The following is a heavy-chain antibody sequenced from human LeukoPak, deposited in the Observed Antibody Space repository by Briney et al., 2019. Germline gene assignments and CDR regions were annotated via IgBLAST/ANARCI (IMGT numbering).Heavy chain of an antibody. J-gene: IGHJ4*02. V-gene: IGHV4-39*01. Sequence: SETLSLTCSVSGGSISRSSYYWGWIRQPPGTGLEWIGSIHYSGSTYYNPSLKSRVTISVDTSKNQFSLKLSSVTAADTAVYYCASGPRPFDYWGQGTLVTVSS. CDR3: ASGPRPFDY. CDR1: GGSISRSSYY. CDR2: IHYSGST.